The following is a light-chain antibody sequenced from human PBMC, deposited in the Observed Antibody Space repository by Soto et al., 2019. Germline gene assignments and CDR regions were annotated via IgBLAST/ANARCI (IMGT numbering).Light chain of an antibody. V-gene: IGLV1-40*01. CDR3: QSYDSSLSGSV. J-gene: IGLJ2*01. CDR2: GNS. CDR1: SSSIGAGYD. Sequence: QSVLTQPPSVSGAPGQRVTVSCTGSSSSIGAGYDVHWYQQLPGTAPKLLIYGNSNRPSGVPDRFSGSKSGTSASLAITGLQAKDEADYYCQSYDSSLSGSVFGGGTKLTVL.